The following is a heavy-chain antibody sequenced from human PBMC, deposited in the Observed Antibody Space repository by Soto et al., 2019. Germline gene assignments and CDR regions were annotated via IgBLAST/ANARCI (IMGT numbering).Heavy chain of an antibody. Sequence: QVQLQESGPGLVKPSETLSLTCTVSGGSISSYYWSWIRQPPGKGLEWIGYIYYSGSTNYNPSLKSRVTISVDTSKNQFSLKLSSVTAADTAVYYCARQGYYYGSSKCYYGMDVWGQGTTVTVSS. CDR1: GGSISSYY. D-gene: IGHD3-22*01. V-gene: IGHV4-59*08. J-gene: IGHJ6*02. CDR3: ARQGYYYGSSKCYYGMDV. CDR2: IYYSGST.